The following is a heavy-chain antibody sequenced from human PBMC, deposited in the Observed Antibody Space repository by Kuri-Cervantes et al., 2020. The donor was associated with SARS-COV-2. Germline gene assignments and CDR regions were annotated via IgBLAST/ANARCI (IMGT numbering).Heavy chain of an antibody. D-gene: IGHD1-26*01. Sequence: GESMKISCAASGFTFSNAWMSWVRQAPGKGLEWVGRIKSKTDGGTTDKAAPVKGRFTISRDDSKNTLYLQMNSLKTEDTAVYSCCGSYTNWFDPWGQGTLVTVSS. CDR2: IKSKTDGGTT. CDR1: GFTFSNAW. CDR3: CGSYTNWFDP. V-gene: IGHV3-15*01. J-gene: IGHJ5*01.